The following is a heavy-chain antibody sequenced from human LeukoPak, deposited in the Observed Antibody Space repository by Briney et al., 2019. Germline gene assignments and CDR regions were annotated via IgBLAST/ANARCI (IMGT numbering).Heavy chain of an antibody. Sequence: PSETLSLTCAVYNGSFSGYYWSWIRQSPEKGLEWIGEVNHGGDTNYNPSLRSRVTLSLDTSKNHFSLKLRSVTAADTAIYNCARAAWNGGGGFDPWGRGTLVTVSS. CDR2: VNHGGDT. CDR1: NGSFSGYY. CDR3: ARAAWNGGGGFDP. V-gene: IGHV4-34*01. J-gene: IGHJ5*02. D-gene: IGHD3-16*01.